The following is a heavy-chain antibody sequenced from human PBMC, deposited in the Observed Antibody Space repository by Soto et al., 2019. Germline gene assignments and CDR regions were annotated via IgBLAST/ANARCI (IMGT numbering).Heavy chain of an antibody. V-gene: IGHV4-34*01. CDR2: INHSGST. J-gene: IGHJ6*02. CDR3: ARGGRGIVVVVAALRKYGMDV. CDR1: GGSFSGYY. Sequence: LETLSLTCAVYGGSFSGYYWSWIRQPPGKGLEWIGEINHSGSTNYNPSLKSRVTISVDTSKNQFSLKLSSVTAADTAVYYCARGGRGIVVVVAALRKYGMDVWGQGTTVTVSS. D-gene: IGHD2-15*01.